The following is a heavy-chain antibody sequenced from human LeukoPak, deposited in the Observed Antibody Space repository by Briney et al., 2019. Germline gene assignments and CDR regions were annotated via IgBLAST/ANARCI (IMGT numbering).Heavy chain of an antibody. Sequence: GGSLRLSCAASGFTFSSYEMNWVRQAPGKGLEWVSYISSSGSTIYYADSVKGRFTISRDNAKNSLYLQMNSLRAEDTAVYYCARSLAYGSGSYPLSVSFDYWGQGTLVTVSS. CDR1: GFTFSSYE. CDR3: ARSLAYGSGSYPLSVSFDY. D-gene: IGHD3-10*01. CDR2: ISSSGSTI. J-gene: IGHJ4*02. V-gene: IGHV3-48*03.